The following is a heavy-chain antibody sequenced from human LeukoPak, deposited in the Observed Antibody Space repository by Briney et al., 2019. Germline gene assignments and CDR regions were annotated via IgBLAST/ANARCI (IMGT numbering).Heavy chain of an antibody. Sequence: VKPSETLPLTGTVSGDSIRSYYWSWFRQPPGKGLEWIGYVYYSGNTNYNPSLKSRVTISVDTSKNQFSLKLSSVTAADTAVYYCARLTMVRGVVIVDYWGQGTLVTVSS. D-gene: IGHD3-10*01. V-gene: IGHV4-59*01. CDR1: GDSIRSYY. CDR2: VYYSGNT. J-gene: IGHJ4*02. CDR3: ARLTMVRGVVIVDY.